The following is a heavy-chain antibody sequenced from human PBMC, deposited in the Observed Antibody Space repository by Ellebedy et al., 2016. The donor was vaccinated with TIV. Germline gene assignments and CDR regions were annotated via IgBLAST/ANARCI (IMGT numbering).Heavy chain of an antibody. CDR1: GYTFTSYG. CDR3: AREKVAPSRIFDY. CDR2: INTNTGNP. V-gene: IGHV7-4-1*02. Sequence: AASVKVSCKASGYTFTSYGISWVRQAPGQGLEYMGWINTNTGNPTYAQGFTGRFVFSLDTSVSTAYLQISSLKAEDTAVYFCAREKVAPSRIFDYWGQGTLVTVSS. J-gene: IGHJ4*02.